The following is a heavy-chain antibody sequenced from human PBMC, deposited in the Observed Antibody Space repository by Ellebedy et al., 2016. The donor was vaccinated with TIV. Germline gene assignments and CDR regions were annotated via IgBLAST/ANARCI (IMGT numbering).Heavy chain of an antibody. J-gene: IGHJ2*01. CDR1: GFTFSSYV. D-gene: IGHD3-16*01. Sequence: GESLKISCAASGFTFSSYVMHWVRQAPGKGLEWVAVITYDGTNKYYADSVKGRFTISRDNSTNTLYLQMNSLRAEDTAVYYCARARFGGSFDLWGRGTLVTVSS. CDR2: ITYDGTNK. CDR3: ARARFGGSFDL. V-gene: IGHV3-30-3*01.